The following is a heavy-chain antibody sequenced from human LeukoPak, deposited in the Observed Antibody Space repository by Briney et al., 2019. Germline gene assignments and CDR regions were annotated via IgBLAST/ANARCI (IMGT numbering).Heavy chain of an antibody. CDR1: GDSISSGDYY. D-gene: IGHD3-10*01. CDR2: ISSSGST. J-gene: IGHJ4*02. Sequence: SETLSLTCTVSGDSISSGDYYWSWIRQPAGKGLEWIGRISSSGSTNYNPSLKSRLSMSVDTSKNQFSLKLSSVTAADTAVYFCARIFGFGGGYFDYWGQGTLVTVSS. V-gene: IGHV4-61*02. CDR3: ARIFGFGGGYFDY.